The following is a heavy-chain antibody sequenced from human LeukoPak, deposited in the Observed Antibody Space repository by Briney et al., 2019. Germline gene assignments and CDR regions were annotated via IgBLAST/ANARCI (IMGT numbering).Heavy chain of an antibody. Sequence: ASVKVSCKASEYTFTGYYMFWVRQAPGQGLEWMGWINSNSGVTKYSQKFQGRVTMTRDTSISTAYMELSRLKSDDTAVYYCARVDWGSGVMDYWGQGTLVTVFS. D-gene: IGHD3-16*01. CDR2: INSNSGVT. V-gene: IGHV1-2*02. J-gene: IGHJ4*02. CDR1: EYTFTGYY. CDR3: ARVDWGSGVMDY.